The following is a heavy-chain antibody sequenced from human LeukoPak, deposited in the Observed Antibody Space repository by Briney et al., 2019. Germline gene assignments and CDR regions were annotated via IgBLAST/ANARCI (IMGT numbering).Heavy chain of an antibody. CDR3: AHSPYCYSTSCYYDS. J-gene: IGHJ4*02. D-gene: IGHD2-2*01. CDR1: GFSLSTSGVG. CDR2: IYWNDDT. Sequence: SGPTLVKPTQTLTLTCTFSGFSLSTSGVGVGWIRQPPGKALEWLTLIYWNDDTRYSPSLESRLTITKDTSKNQVVLTLTNMDPMDTATYYCAHSPYCYSTSCYYDSWGQGTLVTVSS. V-gene: IGHV2-5*01.